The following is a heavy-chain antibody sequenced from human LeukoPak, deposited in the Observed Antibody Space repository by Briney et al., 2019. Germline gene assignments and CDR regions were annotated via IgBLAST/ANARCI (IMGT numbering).Heavy chain of an antibody. D-gene: IGHD3-16*01. Sequence: PGGSLRLSCAASGFTFSSYAMSWVRQAPGKGLEWVSAISGSGGSTYYADPVKGRFTISRDNAKNSLYLQMNSLRAEDTAVYYCARDGVRLGEFLGHDYWGQGTLVTVSS. V-gene: IGHV3-23*01. CDR1: GFTFSSYA. CDR2: ISGSGGST. J-gene: IGHJ4*02. CDR3: ARDGVRLGEFLGHDY.